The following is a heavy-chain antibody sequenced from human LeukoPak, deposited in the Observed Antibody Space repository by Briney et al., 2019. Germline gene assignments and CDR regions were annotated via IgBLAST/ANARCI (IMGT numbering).Heavy chain of an antibody. CDR2: VYYSGNT. D-gene: IGHD3-10*01. CDR3: ARRGMYGSGSQPDY. Sequence: PSETLSLTCTVSGGSISSDTYYWGWIRQPPGKGLEWIGSVYYSGNTYYNPSLKSRVTISVDTSKNQFSLRLSSVTAADTALYYCARRGMYGSGSQPDYWGQGTLVTVSS. J-gene: IGHJ4*02. CDR1: GGSISSDTYY. V-gene: IGHV4-39*01.